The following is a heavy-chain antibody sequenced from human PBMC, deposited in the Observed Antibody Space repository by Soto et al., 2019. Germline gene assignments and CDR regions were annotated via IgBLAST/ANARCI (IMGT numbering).Heavy chain of an antibody. Sequence: SETLSLTCAVSGGSISSGGYSWSCIRQPPGKGLEWIGYIYHSGSTYYNPSLKSRVTISVDRSKNLFSLKLSSVTAADTAVYYWARYPSAIQRGSGMDYWGQGTTVTVSS. CDR3: ARYPSAIQRGSGMDY. D-gene: IGHD2-2*02. V-gene: IGHV4-30-2*01. J-gene: IGHJ6*02. CDR1: GGSISSGGYS. CDR2: IYHSGST.